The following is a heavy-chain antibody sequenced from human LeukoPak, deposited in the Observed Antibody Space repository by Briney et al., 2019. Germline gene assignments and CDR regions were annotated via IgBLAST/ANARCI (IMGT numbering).Heavy chain of an antibody. D-gene: IGHD3-9*01. V-gene: IGHV3-74*01. CDR1: GFTFSSYW. CDR2: INSDGSST. J-gene: IGHJ6*03. CDR3: ARDRGHFDWTLRGGPYYMDV. Sequence: PGGSLRLSCAASGFTFSSYWMHWVRQAPGKGLVWVSRINSDGSSTSYADSVKGRFTISRDNAKNTLYLQMNSLRAEDTAVYYCARDRGHFDWTLRGGPYYMDVWGKGTTVTISS.